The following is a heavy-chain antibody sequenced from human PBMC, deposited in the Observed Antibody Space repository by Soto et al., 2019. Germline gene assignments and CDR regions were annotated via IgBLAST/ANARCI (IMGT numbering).Heavy chain of an antibody. CDR3: AVEYPSGIDD. V-gene: IGHV1-8*02. CDR2: MNPNSGNT. CDR1: GYTFTSYD. J-gene: IGHJ4*02. Sequence: QVQLVQSGAEVKKPGASVKVSCKASGYTFTSYDINWVRQATGQRLEWMGWMNPNSGNTVYAQKFQGRVTMTRNTSTSATSVDTSNMRFEDMGAYYCAVEYPSGIDDWCQGTLVTVSS. D-gene: IGHD2-2*02.